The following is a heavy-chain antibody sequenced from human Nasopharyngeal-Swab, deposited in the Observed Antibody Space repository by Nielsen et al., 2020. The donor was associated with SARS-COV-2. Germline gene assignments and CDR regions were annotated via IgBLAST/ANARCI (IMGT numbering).Heavy chain of an antibody. CDR3: ARDRYVISSTSWTGMDI. D-gene: IGHD2/OR15-2a*01. V-gene: IGHV3-11*05. Sequence: GESLKIFCAASGFSFSDYYMSWIRQAPGKGLEWISTISGSRSYTNYADSVKGRFTISRDNAQKSLYLQMHSLRADDTAVYYCARDRYVISSTSWTGMDIWGQGTTVTVSS. CDR1: GFSFSDYY. CDR2: ISGSRSYT. J-gene: IGHJ6*02.